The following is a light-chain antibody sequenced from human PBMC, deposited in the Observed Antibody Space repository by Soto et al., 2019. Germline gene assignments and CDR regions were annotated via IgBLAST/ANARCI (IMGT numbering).Light chain of an antibody. Sequence: EIVLTQSPGTLSLSPGERATLSCRASQSVSSSYLAWYQQKPGQAPRLLIYGASSRATGIPDRFSGSGSGTDCTLTISRLEPEDFAVYYCQQYGSAPLVTFGQGTRLDIK. CDR1: QSVSSSY. V-gene: IGKV3-20*01. J-gene: IGKJ5*01. CDR2: GAS. CDR3: QQYGSAPLVT.